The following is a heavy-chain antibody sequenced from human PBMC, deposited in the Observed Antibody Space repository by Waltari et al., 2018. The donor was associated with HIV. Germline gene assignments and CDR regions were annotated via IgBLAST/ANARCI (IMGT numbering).Heavy chain of an antibody. CDR3: ARGGGYSSSYYFDY. J-gene: IGHJ4*02. Sequence: QVQLVESGGGVVQPGRSLRLSCAASGFTFSSYAMHWVRQAPGKGLEWVAVISYDGSNKYSADSVKGRFTISRDNSKNTLYLQMNRLRAEDTAVYYCARGGGYSSSYYFDYWGQGTLVTVSS. D-gene: IGHD5-12*01. CDR1: GFTFSSYA. V-gene: IGHV3-30-3*01. CDR2: ISYDGSNK.